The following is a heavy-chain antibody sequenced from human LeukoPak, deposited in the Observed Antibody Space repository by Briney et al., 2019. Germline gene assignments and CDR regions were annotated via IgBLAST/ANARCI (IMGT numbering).Heavy chain of an antibody. CDR3: ARVDRRWRAFDY. CDR2: IYHSGST. J-gene: IGHJ4*02. Sequence: SETLSLTCAVSGYSISSGYYWGWIRQPPGKGLEWIGRIYHSGSTYYNPSLKSQVTISVDTSKTQFSLKLSSVTAADTAVYYCARVDRRWRAFDYWGQGTLVTVSS. D-gene: IGHD5-24*01. V-gene: IGHV4-38-2*01. CDR1: GYSISSGYY.